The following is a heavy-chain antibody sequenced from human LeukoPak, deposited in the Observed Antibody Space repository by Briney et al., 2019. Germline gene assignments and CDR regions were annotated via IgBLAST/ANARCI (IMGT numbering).Heavy chain of an antibody. Sequence: SETLSLTCTVSGGSISSYYWSWIRQPPGKGLEWIGYIYYSGSTNYNPSLKSRATISVDTSKNQFSLKLSSVTAADTAVYYCARAIAVAGTQFDYWGQGTLVTVSS. CDR2: IYYSGST. D-gene: IGHD6-19*01. J-gene: IGHJ4*02. V-gene: IGHV4-59*01. CDR1: GGSISSYY. CDR3: ARAIAVAGTQFDY.